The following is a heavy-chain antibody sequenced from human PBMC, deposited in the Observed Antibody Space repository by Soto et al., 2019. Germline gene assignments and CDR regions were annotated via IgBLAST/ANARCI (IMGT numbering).Heavy chain of an antibody. CDR1: GGTLSNYA. V-gene: IGHV1-69*01. CDR2: IIPIFGTS. J-gene: IGHJ6*02. Sequence: QVQLVQSGAEVKKPGSSVKVSCKASGGTLSNYALSWVRQAPGQGLEWVGGIIPIFGTSNYAQNFQGRVTITADESTSTAYMELSSLRSEETGVYYCARGVRTGCYGMDVWGRGTTVTVSS. D-gene: IGHD3-10*01. CDR3: ARGVRTGCYGMDV.